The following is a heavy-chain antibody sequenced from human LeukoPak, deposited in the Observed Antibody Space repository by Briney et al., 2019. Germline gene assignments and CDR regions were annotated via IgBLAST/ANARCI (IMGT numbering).Heavy chain of an antibody. D-gene: IGHD3-9*01. V-gene: IGHV3-30*03. J-gene: IGHJ4*02. CDR2: ISYSGVVK. CDR3: ARVEYGILTGYYDY. Sequence: GGSLRLSCTASGYTFSDYGMHWVRQAPGKGLEWLSVISYSGVVKFYADSVKGRFTISRDNSKNTLYLQMNSLRAEDTAVYYCARVEYGILTGYYDYWGQGTLVTVSS. CDR1: GYTFSDYG.